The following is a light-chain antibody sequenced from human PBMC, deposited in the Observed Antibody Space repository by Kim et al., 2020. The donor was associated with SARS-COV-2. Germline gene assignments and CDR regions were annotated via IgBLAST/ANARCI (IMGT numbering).Light chain of an antibody. CDR1: QSVSSSY. CDR2: GAS. V-gene: IGKV3-20*01. Sequence: EIVLTQSPGTLSLSPGERATLSCRASQSVSSSYLAWYQQKPGQAPRLLIYGASSRATGIPDRFSGSGSGTDFTLTISRLEPEDFAVYYCQQYGSSSITSGQVTRLEIK. J-gene: IGKJ5*01. CDR3: QQYGSSSIT.